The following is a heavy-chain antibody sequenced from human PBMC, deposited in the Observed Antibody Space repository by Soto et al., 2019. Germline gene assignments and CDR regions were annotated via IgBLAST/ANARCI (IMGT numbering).Heavy chain of an antibody. J-gene: IGHJ5*02. V-gene: IGHV3-7*01. CDR1: GFTFSSYW. Sequence: EVQLVESGGGLVQPGGSLRLSCAASGFTFSSYWMSWVRQAPGKGLEWVANIKQDGSEKYYVDSVKGRFTISRDNAKNSLYLQMNSLRAADTAVYYCARGEYIVVVPAAMESWGQGTLVTVSS. CDR3: ARGEYIVVVPAAMES. D-gene: IGHD2-2*01. CDR2: IKQDGSEK.